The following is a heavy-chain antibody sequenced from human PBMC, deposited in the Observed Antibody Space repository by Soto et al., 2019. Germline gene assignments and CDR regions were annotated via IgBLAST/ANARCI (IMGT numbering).Heavy chain of an antibody. V-gene: IGHV3-23*01. CDR1: GFTFSSYA. J-gene: IGHJ3*02. CDR2: ISGSGGST. CDR3: AKGLIYCSGGSCYSAGGLYYYDSSGYYGDAFDI. D-gene: IGHD2-15*01. Sequence: GGSLRLSCAASGFTFSSYAMSWVRQAPGKGLEWVSAISGSGGSTYYADSVKGRFTISRDNSKNTLYLQMNSLRAEDTAVYYCAKGLIYCSGGSCYSAGGLYYYDSSGYYGDAFDIWGQGTMVTVSS.